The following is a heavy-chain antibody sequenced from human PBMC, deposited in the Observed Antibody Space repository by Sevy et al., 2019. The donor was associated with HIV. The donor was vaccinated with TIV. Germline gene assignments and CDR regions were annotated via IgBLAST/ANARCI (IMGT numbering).Heavy chain of an antibody. CDR3: ATVIEPAADGMDV. CDR1: GYTLTELS. V-gene: IGHV1-24*01. J-gene: IGHJ6*02. D-gene: IGHD2-2*01. CDR2: FDPEDGET. Sequence: ASVKVSYKVSGYTLTELSMHWVRQAPGKGLEWMGGFDPEDGETIYAQRFQGRVTMSEDTSTDTAYMELSSLRSEDTAVYYCATVIEPAADGMDVWGQGTTVTVSS.